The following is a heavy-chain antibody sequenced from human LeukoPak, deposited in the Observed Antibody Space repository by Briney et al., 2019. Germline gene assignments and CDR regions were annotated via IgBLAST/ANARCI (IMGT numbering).Heavy chain of an antibody. Sequence: GGSLRLSCAASGFTFSSYEMNWVRKAPGKGLEWVSYISSSGSTIYYADSVKGRFTISRDNAKNSLYLQMNSLRAEDTAVYYCARGQGAYSGYDYDYWGQGTLVTVSS. J-gene: IGHJ4*02. CDR3: ARGQGAYSGYDYDY. D-gene: IGHD5-12*01. CDR1: GFTFSSYE. V-gene: IGHV3-48*03. CDR2: ISSSGSTI.